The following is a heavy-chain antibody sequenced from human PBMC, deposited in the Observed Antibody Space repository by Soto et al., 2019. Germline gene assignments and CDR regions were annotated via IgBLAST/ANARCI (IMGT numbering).Heavy chain of an antibody. V-gene: IGHV4-59*01. Sequence: ETLSLTCTVSGVPIRSYFWSWIRQPPGKGLDWIGYFYYSGSANYNPSLRSRVTISVDTSKNQFSLKLSSVTAADTAVYYCARGTLTSYFDYWGQGTLVTVS. CDR2: FYYSGSA. J-gene: IGHJ4*02. CDR1: GVPIRSYF. CDR3: ARGTLTSYFDY.